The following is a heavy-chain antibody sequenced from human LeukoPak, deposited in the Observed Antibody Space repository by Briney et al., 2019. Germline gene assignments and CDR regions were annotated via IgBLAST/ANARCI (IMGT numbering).Heavy chain of an antibody. CDR1: GFTFSSYA. J-gene: IGHJ4*02. CDR3: AKYSDSTGAHYFDY. CDR2: ISGSGANT. Sequence: PGGSLRLSCAASGFTFSSYAMTWVRQAPGKGLEWVSTISGSGANTYYADSVKGRFTISRDNSKNTLSLQMNGLRVEDTALYYCAKYSDSTGAHYFDYWGQGTLVTVSS. V-gene: IGHV3-23*01. D-gene: IGHD2/OR15-2a*01.